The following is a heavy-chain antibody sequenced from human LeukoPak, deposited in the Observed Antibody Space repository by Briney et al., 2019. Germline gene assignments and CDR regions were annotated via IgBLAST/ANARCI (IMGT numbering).Heavy chain of an antibody. CDR1: GFTFSSYE. J-gene: IGHJ4*02. CDR3: ARDDYYYDSSGLPAN. D-gene: IGHD3-22*01. V-gene: IGHV3-48*03. CDR2: ISSSGSTI. Sequence: AGGSLRLSCAASGFTFSSYEMNWVRQAPGKGLEWVSYISSSGSTIYYADSVKGRFTISRDNAKNTLYLQMNSLRAEDTAVYYCARDDYYYDSSGLPANWGQGTLVTVSS.